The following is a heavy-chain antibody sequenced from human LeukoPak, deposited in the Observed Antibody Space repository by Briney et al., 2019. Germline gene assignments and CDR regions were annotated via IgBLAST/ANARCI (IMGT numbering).Heavy chain of an antibody. D-gene: IGHD6-13*01. CDR2: ISNNGVKT. V-gene: IGHV3-30-3*01. CDR1: GFIFSDYA. J-gene: IGHJ4*02. CDR3: ARDEGIAAAAY. Sequence: GGSLRLSCAASGFIFSDYAMQWVRQAPGKGLEWVAVISNNGVKTSYADSVKGRFTISRDNAKNSLYLQMNSLRAEDSAVYYCARDEGIAAAAYWGQGTLVTVSS.